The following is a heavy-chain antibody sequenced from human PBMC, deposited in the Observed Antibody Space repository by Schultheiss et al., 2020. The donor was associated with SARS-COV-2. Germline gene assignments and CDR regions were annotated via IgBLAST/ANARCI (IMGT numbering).Heavy chain of an antibody. J-gene: IGHJ4*02. CDR3: ARLGFGELSFDY. D-gene: IGHD3-10*01. Sequence: SQTLSLTCTVSGGSISSSSYYWGWIRQPPGKGLEWIGHISTSGTTNYNPSLKSRVTISVDTSKTQFSLKLYSVTAADTAVYYCARLGFGELSFDYWGQGTLVTVSS. V-gene: IGHV4-61*09. CDR1: GGSISSSSYY. CDR2: ISTSGTT.